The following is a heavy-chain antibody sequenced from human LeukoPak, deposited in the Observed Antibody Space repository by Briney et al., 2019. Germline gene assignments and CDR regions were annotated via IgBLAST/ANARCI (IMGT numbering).Heavy chain of an antibody. J-gene: IGHJ4*02. D-gene: IGHD3-10*01. CDR3: ARVTYGSGTYGAFDY. V-gene: IGHV3-23*01. CDR1: GFIFSSHG. CDR2: ISPSGDIT. Sequence: PGGSLRLSCAASGFIFSSHGMNWVRQAPGKGLEWVSGISPSGDITYYADSVKGRFTISRDNSKNTLYLQMNSLRAEDTAVYYCARVTYGSGTYGAFDYWGQGTLVTVSS.